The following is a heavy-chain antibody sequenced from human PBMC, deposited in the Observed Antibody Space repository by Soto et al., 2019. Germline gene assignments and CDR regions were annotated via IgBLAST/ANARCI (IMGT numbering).Heavy chain of an antibody. Sequence: QITLKESGPTLVKPTQTLTLTCTFSGFSLSTSGVGVGWIRQPPGKALEWLALIYWDDDKRYSPSLKSRLTITKETSKNQVVLTMTNMDPVDTATYYCAHRPQDGFGELVENWFDPWGQGTLVTVSS. CDR2: IYWDDDK. CDR1: GFSLSTSGVG. V-gene: IGHV2-5*02. D-gene: IGHD3-10*01. J-gene: IGHJ5*02. CDR3: AHRPQDGFGELVENWFDP.